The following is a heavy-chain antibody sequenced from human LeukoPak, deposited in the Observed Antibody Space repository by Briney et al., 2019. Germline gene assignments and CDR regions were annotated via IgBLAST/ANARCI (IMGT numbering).Heavy chain of an antibody. CDR3: ARRGLGATRDFDY. D-gene: IGHD1-26*01. V-gene: IGHV1-18*01. CDR1: GYTFTNYY. Sequence: ASVMLSCKASGYTFTNYYVSWVRQAPGQGLEWVGWVSTYNDNTNYAQNLQGRVTMTTDTSTSTAYMELRSLRSDDTAVYYCARRGLGATRDFDYWGQGTLVTVSS. J-gene: IGHJ4*02. CDR2: VSTYNDNT.